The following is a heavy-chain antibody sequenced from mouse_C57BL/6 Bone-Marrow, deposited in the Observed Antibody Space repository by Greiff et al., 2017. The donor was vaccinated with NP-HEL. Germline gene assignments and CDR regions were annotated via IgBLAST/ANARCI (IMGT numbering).Heavy chain of an antibody. CDR3: ARDRRVYYFDY. CDR1: GYSITSGYY. Sequence: EVKLQQSGPGLVKPSQSLSLTCSVTGYSITSGYYWNWIRQFPGNKLEWMGYISYDGSNNYNPSLKNRISITRDTSKNQFFLKLNSVTTEDTATYYCARDRRVYYFDYWGQGTTLTVSS. J-gene: IGHJ2*01. CDR2: ISYDGSN. V-gene: IGHV3-6*01.